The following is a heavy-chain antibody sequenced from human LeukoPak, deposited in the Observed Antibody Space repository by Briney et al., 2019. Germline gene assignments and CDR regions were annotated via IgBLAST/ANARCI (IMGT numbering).Heavy chain of an antibody. J-gene: IGHJ4*02. Sequence: GGSLRLSCVASGFNFNMFWMGWVRQAPGKGLEWVAVISYDGSNKYYADSVKGRFTISRDNSKNTLYLQMNSLRAEDTAVYYCAKDQPWSSSWSPMEYWGQGTLVTVSS. V-gene: IGHV3-30*18. CDR3: AKDQPWSSSWSPMEY. CDR2: ISYDGSNK. CDR1: GFNFNMFW. D-gene: IGHD6-13*01.